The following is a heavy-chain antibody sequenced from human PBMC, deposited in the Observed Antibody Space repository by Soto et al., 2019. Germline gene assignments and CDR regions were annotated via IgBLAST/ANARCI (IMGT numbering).Heavy chain of an antibody. J-gene: IGHJ4*02. CDR3: ARDPRVVATTYYFDY. CDR2: IYQSGST. CDR1: GGSISSSNW. Sequence: SETLSLTCAVSGGSISSSNWWSWVRQPPGKGLEWIGEIYQSGSTNYNPSLRSRVTISVDKPKNQFSLKLSSVTAADTAVYYCARDPRVVATTYYFDYWGQGTLVTVSS. D-gene: IGHD5-12*01. V-gene: IGHV4-4*02.